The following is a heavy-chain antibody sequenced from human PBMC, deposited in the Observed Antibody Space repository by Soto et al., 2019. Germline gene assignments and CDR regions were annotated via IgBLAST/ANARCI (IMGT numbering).Heavy chain of an antibody. J-gene: IGHJ6*02. Sequence: SETLSLTCTVSGGSISSYYWSWIRQPPGKGLEWIGYIYYSGSTNYNPSLKSRVTISVDTSKNQFSLKLSSVTAADTAVYYCARVPYYDFWSGECYGMDVWGQGTTVTVSS. CDR1: GGSISSYY. D-gene: IGHD3-3*01. CDR2: IYYSGST. V-gene: IGHV4-59*01. CDR3: ARVPYYDFWSGECYGMDV.